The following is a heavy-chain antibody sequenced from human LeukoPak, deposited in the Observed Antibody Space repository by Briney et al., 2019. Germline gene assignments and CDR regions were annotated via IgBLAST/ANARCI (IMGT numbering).Heavy chain of an antibody. CDR3: TKAWEVRTQFAPFDY. CDR2: IRYDGSNK. CDR1: GFTFSSYG. J-gene: IGHJ4*02. Sequence: PGGSLRLSCAASGFTFSSYGMYWVRQAPGKGLEWVAFIRYDGSNKYYADSVRGRFTVSRDNSKNTLFLQMNSLIVEDTAVYYCTKAWEVRTQFAPFDYWGQGTLVTVSS. V-gene: IGHV3-30*02. D-gene: IGHD1-14*01.